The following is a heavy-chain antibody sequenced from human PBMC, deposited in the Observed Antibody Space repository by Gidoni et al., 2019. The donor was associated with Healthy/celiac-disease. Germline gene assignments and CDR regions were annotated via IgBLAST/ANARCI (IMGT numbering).Heavy chain of an antibody. CDR1: GGSFSGYY. CDR3: ARGGGPPWRGYDFWSGYYTRGAFDI. V-gene: IGHV4-34*01. D-gene: IGHD3-3*01. Sequence: QVQLQQWGAGLLKPSETLSLTCAVYGGSFSGYYWSWIRQPPGKGLEWIGENNHSGSTNYNPSLKSRVTISVDTSKNQFSLKLSSVTAADTAVYYCARGGGPPWRGYDFWSGYYTRGAFDIWGQGTMVTVSS. J-gene: IGHJ3*02. CDR2: NNHSGST.